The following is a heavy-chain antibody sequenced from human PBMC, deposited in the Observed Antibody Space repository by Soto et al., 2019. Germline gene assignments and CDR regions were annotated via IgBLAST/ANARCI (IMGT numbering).Heavy chain of an antibody. Sequence: PGESLNISCKGSGYSFTSYWIGWVRQMPGKGLEWMGIIYPGDSDTRYSPSFQGQVTISADKSISTAYLQWSSLKASDTAMYYCARDSGSSWSYCYGMDVWGQGTTFTVSS. CDR2: IYPGDSDT. D-gene: IGHD6-13*01. CDR3: ARDSGSSWSYCYGMDV. V-gene: IGHV5-51*01. CDR1: GYSFTSYW. J-gene: IGHJ6*02.